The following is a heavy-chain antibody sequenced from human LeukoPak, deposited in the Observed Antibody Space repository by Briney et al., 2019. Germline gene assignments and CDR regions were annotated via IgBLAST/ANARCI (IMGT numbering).Heavy chain of an antibody. D-gene: IGHD3-22*01. CDR2: IYYSGST. CDR3: ARVVGSYYDSSGYHYAFDI. V-gene: IGHV4-39*02. Sequence: SETLSLTCTVSGGSISGSSYYWGWIRQPPGKGLEWIGSIYYSGSTYYTPSLKSRVTISVDTSKNQCSLKLNSVTATDTAVYYCARVVGSYYDSSGYHYAFDIWGQGTMVTVSS. CDR1: GGSISGSSYY. J-gene: IGHJ3*02.